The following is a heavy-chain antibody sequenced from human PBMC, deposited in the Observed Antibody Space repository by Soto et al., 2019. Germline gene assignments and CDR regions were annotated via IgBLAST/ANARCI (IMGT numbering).Heavy chain of an antibody. CDR2: IYYSGSS. J-gene: IGHJ6*02. Sequence: QVQLQESGPGLVKPSETMSLTCTVSGGSISRYYWSWIRQPPVKGLEWIGYIYYSGSSNYKPSLEGRVTMSVDTSKNQFSLNLSSVTAAGTAVYYCARDSNMDVWGQGTTVIV. CDR1: GGSISRYY. V-gene: IGHV4-59*01. CDR3: ARDSNMDV.